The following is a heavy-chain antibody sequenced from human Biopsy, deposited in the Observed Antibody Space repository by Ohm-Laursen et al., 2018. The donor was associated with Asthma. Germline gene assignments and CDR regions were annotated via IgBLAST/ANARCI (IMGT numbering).Heavy chain of an antibody. J-gene: IGHJ4*02. Sequence: TLSLTCTVSGASISSGIYYWTWIRQHPGKGLEWIGFIYYSGSTYYNPSLKSRVSISIDTSKNQFSLKLSSVTAADTAVYYCARAQDYYDSRGYYRSFDYWGQGTLVTVSP. D-gene: IGHD3-22*01. CDR1: GASISSGIYY. CDR2: IYYSGST. CDR3: ARAQDYYDSRGYYRSFDY. V-gene: IGHV4-31*03.